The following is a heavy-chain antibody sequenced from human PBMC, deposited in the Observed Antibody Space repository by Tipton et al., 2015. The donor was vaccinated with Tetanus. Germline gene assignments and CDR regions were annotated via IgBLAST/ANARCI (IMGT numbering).Heavy chain of an antibody. Sequence: TLSLTCTVSGGSISSYYWSWIRQPPGKGLEWIGYIYYSGSTNYNPSLKSRVTISVDTSKNQFSLKLSSVTAADTAVYYCARGGNGQYDFWSGYLGGYFDYWGQGTLVTVSS. J-gene: IGHJ4*02. CDR2: IYYSGST. CDR3: ARGGNGQYDFWSGYLGGYFDY. CDR1: GGSISSYY. D-gene: IGHD3-3*01. V-gene: IGHV4-59*01.